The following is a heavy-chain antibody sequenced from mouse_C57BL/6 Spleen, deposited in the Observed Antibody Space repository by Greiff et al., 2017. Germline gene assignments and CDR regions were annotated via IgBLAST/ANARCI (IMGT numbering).Heavy chain of an antibody. J-gene: IGHJ4*01. V-gene: IGHV5-4*01. D-gene: IGHD2-12*01. CDR3: ARDLRRLPYYAMDY. CDR2: ISDGGSYT. Sequence: DVKLVESGGGLVKPGGSLKLSCAASGFTFSSYAMSWVRQTPEKRLEWVATISDGGSYTYYPDNVKGRFTISRDNAKNNLYLQMSHLKSEDTAMYYCARDLRRLPYYAMDYWGQGTSVTVSS. CDR1: GFTFSSYA.